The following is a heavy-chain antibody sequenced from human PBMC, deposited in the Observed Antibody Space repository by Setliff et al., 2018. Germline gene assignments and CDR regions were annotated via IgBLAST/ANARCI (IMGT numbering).Heavy chain of an antibody. CDR1: GFTFDSYA. Sequence: SGGSLRLSCAASGFTFDSYAMTWVRQAPGKGLEWVSTISGSADNTYYADSVKGRFTISRDNSKNTLYLQMNSLRPEDTTVYYCVPQGPGYGNGWWTNWFDPWGQGTLVTVSS. D-gene: IGHD6-19*01. CDR2: ISGSADNT. J-gene: IGHJ5*02. CDR3: VPQGPGYGNGWWTNWFDP. V-gene: IGHV3-23*01.